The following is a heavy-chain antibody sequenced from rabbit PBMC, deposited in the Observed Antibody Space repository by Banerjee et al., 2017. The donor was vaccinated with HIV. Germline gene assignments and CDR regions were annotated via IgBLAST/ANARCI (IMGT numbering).Heavy chain of an antibody. J-gene: IGHJ4*01. Sequence: QQQLEESGGGLVKPEGSLTLTCTASGFSFSSSYWTCWVRQAPGKGLEWITCIYTISGSTWYASWAKGRFTISKTSSTTVTLQMTSLTAADTATYFCASTYGESTYHPALWGPGTLVTVS. D-gene: IGHD2-1*01. V-gene: IGHV1S45*01. CDR1: GFSFSSSYW. CDR3: ASTYGESTYHPAL. CDR2: IYTISGST.